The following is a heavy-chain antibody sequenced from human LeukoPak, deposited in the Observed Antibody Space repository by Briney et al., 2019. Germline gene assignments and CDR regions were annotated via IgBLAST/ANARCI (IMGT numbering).Heavy chain of an antibody. CDR2: IKQDGSEK. J-gene: IGHJ4*02. CDR3: AGARITMIVVVYYFDY. Sequence: GGSLRLSCAASGFTFSNYWMSWVRQAPGKGLEWVANIKQDGSEKYYVDSVKGRLTISRDNAKNSLYLQMNSLRAEDTAVYYCAGARITMIVVVYYFDYWGQGTLVTVSS. CDR1: GFTFSNYW. V-gene: IGHV3-7*01. D-gene: IGHD3-22*01.